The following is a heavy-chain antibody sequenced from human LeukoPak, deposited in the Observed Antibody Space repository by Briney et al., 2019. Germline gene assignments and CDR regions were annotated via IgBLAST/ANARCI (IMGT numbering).Heavy chain of an antibody. CDR2: INHSGST. CDR3: ARGRIAVAGTGVYFDY. V-gene: IGHV4-34*01. CDR1: GGSFSGYY. J-gene: IGHJ4*02. Sequence: SETLSLTCAVYGGSFSGYYWSWIRQPPGKGLEWIGEINHSGSTNYNPSLKSRVTISVDTSKNQFSLKLSSVTAADTAVYYCARGRIAVAGTGVYFDYWGQGTLVTVSS. D-gene: IGHD6-19*01.